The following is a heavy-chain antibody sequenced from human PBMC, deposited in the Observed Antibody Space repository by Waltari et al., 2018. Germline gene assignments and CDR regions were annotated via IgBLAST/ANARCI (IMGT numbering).Heavy chain of an antibody. V-gene: IGHV3-74*01. CDR3: ATRENYYYDSAYGMNV. CDR2: SNGDGSDT. Sequence: EVQLVESGGGLVQPGGSLRLSCAASGFTFSSYWLHWVRQAPGKGLVWVALSNGDGSDTSYADYVNGRFTISKDNAKNTLYLQMNSLRAEDTAVYYCATRENYYYDSAYGMNVWGQGTTVSVSS. CDR1: GFTFSSYW. D-gene: IGHD3-22*01. J-gene: IGHJ6*02.